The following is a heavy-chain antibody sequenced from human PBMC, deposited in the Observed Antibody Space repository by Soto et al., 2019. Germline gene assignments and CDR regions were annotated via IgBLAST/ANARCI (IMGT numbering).Heavy chain of an antibody. V-gene: IGHV4-4*02. J-gene: IGHJ3*02. D-gene: IGHD1-26*01. CDR3: AIEKVGATSVHVFDI. CDR2: IYHSGST. CDR1: GDSISRSYW. Sequence: TLSLTCAVSGDSISRSYWWSWVRQLPGKGLEWIGEIYHSGSTIYNPSLQSRVTLSVDKSKNEFSLKMSSVTAADTALYYCAIEKVGATSVHVFDIWGQGTMVTVSS.